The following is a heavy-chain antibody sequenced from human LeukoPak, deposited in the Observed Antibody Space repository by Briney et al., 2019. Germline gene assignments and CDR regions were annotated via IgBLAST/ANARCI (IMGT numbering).Heavy chain of an antibody. V-gene: IGHV1-69*05. J-gene: IGHJ4*02. Sequence: GASVKVSCKASGGTFSSYAISWVRQAPGQGLEWMGGIIPIFGTANYAQKFQGRVTITTDESTSTAYMELSSPRSQDTAVYYCARDSRQYSYASYGGQGTLVTVSS. D-gene: IGHD5-18*01. CDR1: GGTFSSYA. CDR3: ARDSRQYSYASY. CDR2: IIPIFGTA.